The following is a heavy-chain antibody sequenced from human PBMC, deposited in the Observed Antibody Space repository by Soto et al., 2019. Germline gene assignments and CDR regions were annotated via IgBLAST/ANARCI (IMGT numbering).Heavy chain of an antibody. CDR3: ANDLRSVPWIDY. J-gene: IGHJ4*02. CDR2: ISGSGGST. Sequence: GGSLRLSCAASGFTFSSYAMSWFRQAPGKGLEWVSAISGSGGSTYYADSVKGRFTISRDNSKNTLYLQMNSLRAEDTAVYYCANDLRSVPWIDYWGQGTLVTVSS. V-gene: IGHV3-23*01. CDR1: GFTFSSYA. D-gene: IGHD5-12*01.